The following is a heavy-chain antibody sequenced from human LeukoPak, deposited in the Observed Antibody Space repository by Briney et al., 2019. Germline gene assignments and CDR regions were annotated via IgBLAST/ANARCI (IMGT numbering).Heavy chain of an antibody. Sequence: SGTLSLTCAVSGDSIGTSNWWSWVRQPPGKGLEWIGEIYHSGSTNYNPSLKSRVTLSVDKSNNQFSLKLTSVTAADTAVYYCARVTLNHDYGDYCWFDPWGQGSLVTVSS. CDR3: ARVTLNHDYGDYCWFDP. D-gene: IGHD4-17*01. V-gene: IGHV4-4*02. CDR2: IYHSGST. J-gene: IGHJ5*02. CDR1: GDSIGTSNW.